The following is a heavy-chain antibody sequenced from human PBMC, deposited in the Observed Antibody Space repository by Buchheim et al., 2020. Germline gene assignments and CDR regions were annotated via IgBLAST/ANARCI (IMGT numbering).Heavy chain of an antibody. Sequence: EVQLLESGGGLVQPGGSLRLTCAVSGFTFKNYAMNWVRQAPGKGLEWVSTNSGSSWYNYFTDLVEGRFTIFRDKAQSSLYLQMSSLRAEDTAVYFCARGRGEGYYYYMDVWGKGTT. CDR1: GFTFKNYA. V-gene: IGHV3-21*01. D-gene: IGHD3-10*01. J-gene: IGHJ6*03. CDR2: NSGSSWYN. CDR3: ARGRGEGYYYYMDV.